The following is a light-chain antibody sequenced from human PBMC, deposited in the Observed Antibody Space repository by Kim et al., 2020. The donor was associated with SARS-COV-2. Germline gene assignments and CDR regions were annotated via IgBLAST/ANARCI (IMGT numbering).Light chain of an antibody. CDR1: QTVSSY. CDR3: QQRSNCPRIT. J-gene: IGKJ4*01. Sequence: STGHIATRSCTATQTVSSYLARYQQKPGQAPRLLIYGASNRATGIPARLSGSESGTDFTLTISSLQPEDFAVYYCQQRSNCPRITFGGGTKVDI. V-gene: IGKV3-11*01. CDR2: GAS.